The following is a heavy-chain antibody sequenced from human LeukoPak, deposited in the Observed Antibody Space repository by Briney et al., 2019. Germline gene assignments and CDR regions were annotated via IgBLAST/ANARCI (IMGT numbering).Heavy chain of an antibody. D-gene: IGHD1-1*01. CDR3: ATYMLRDNWNIHTFDS. CDR2: IIPIFGTA. CDR1: GGTFITYT. V-gene: IGHV1-69*05. J-gene: IGHJ4*02. Sequence: SVKVSCKASGGTFITYTINWVRQAPGQGLEWMGGIIPIFGTANYAQKFQGRVTVTTDDSTSTAFMELSSLRSEDTAVYYCATYMLRDNWNIHTFDSWGQGTLVTVSS.